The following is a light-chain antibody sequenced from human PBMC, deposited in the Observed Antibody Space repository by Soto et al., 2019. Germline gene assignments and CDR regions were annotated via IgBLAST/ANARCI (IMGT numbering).Light chain of an antibody. Sequence: QLVLTQSPSASASLGASVKLTCTLSSGHSSYAIAWHQQQPEKGPRYLMKLNSDGSHSKGDGIPDRFSGSSSGAERYLTNSSLQSEDEAEYYCQTWGTGIGVFGGGTKLTVL. CDR1: SGHSSYA. CDR3: QTWGTGIGV. V-gene: IGLV4-69*01. CDR2: LNSDGSH. J-gene: IGLJ2*01.